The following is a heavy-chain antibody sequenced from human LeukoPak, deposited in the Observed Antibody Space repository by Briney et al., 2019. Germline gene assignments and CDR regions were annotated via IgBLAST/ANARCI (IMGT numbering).Heavy chain of an antibody. J-gene: IGHJ4*02. CDR2: IDSDGSST. CDR1: GFTFSSYW. CDR3: VRGGSSWYGMYYFDY. D-gene: IGHD6-13*01. V-gene: IGHV3-74*01. Sequence: PGGSLRLSCAASGFTFSSYWMYWVRQAPGKGLVWVSRIDSDGSSTNYADSVKGRFTISRDNAENTLYLQMNSLRAEDTAVYYCVRGGSSWYGMYYFDYWGQGTLVTVSS.